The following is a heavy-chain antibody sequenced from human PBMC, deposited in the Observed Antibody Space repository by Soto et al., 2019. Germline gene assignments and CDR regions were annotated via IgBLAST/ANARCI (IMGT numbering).Heavy chain of an antibody. J-gene: IGHJ3*02. CDR3: ARQGDPPGDSFDI. CDR1: GGSIRGYY. Sequence: QLQLQESGPGLVKPSGTLSLTCAVSGGSIRGYYWSWIRQSPGKGLEWIGRLHYSGTSNYSPSCKTGDTILMGKSSNQCSLKMTSVSAADTGVYYCARQGDPPGDSFDIWGQGTVVTVSS. CDR2: LHYSGTS. D-gene: IGHD3-10*01. V-gene: IGHV4-59*01.